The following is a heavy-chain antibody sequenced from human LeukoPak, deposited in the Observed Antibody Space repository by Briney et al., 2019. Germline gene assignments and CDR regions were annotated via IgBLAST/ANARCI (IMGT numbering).Heavy chain of an antibody. D-gene: IGHD3-16*01. Sequence: PGGSLRLSCAASGFTFSTYAMNWVRQAPGKGLERVSYISSSSSTIYYADSVKGRFPISRDNAKNSLYLQVNSLRAEDTAVYFCLRAQGANMYVYACWGQGTLVTVSS. J-gene: IGHJ4*02. CDR1: GFTFSTYA. CDR3: LRAQGANMYVYAC. V-gene: IGHV3-48*01. CDR2: ISSSSSTI.